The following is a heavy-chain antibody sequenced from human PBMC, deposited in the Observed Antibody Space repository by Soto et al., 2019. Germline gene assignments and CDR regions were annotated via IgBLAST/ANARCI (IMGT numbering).Heavy chain of an antibody. CDR1: GFTFRSYA. D-gene: IGHD6-13*01. J-gene: IGHJ4*02. Sequence: PGGSLRLSCAASGFTFRSYAVDWVRQAPGKGLEWVAVISYDGTNKYYADSVKGRFTISRDNSKNTLSLQMNSLRPDDTAVYYCARGDSNSWSDFWGQGTLVTVSS. CDR2: ISYDGTNK. V-gene: IGHV3-30*01. CDR3: ARGDSNSWSDF.